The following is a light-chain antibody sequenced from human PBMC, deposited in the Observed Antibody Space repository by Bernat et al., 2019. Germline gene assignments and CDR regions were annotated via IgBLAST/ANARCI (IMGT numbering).Light chain of an antibody. V-gene: IGLV2-14*03. CDR2: GVT. J-gene: IGLJ1*01. CDR1: SSDVGAYNY. CDR3: SSYTRTSTPYV. Sequence: QSALTQPASVSGSPGQSITISCTGTSSDVGAYNYNSWYQKHPGKAPKLMIYGVTDRPSGVSIRFSGSKSGNTASLTISGLQAEDEADYYCSSYTRTSTPYVFGTGTKVTVL.